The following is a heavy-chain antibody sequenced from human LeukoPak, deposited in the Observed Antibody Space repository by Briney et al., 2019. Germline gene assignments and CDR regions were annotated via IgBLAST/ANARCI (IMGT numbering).Heavy chain of an antibody. CDR2: IYYSGST. J-gene: IGHJ4*02. CDR3: ASYDILTGYYRY. V-gene: IGHV4-59*01. D-gene: IGHD3-9*01. CDR1: GGSISSYY. Sequence: SETLSLTCTVSGGSISSYYWSWIRQPPGKGLEWIGYIYYSGSTNYNPSLKSRVTISVDTSKNQFSLKLSSVTAADTAVYYCASYDILTGYYRYWGQGTLVTVSS.